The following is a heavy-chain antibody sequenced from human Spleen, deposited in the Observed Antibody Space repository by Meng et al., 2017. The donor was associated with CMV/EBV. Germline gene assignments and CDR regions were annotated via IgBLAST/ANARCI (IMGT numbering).Heavy chain of an antibody. CDR3: AKGEYNSPSLLDG. V-gene: IGHV3-30*04. CDR2: ISYDGSNK. Sequence: GESLKISCAASGFTFSSYAMHWVHQAPGKGLEWVAIISYDGSNKYYADSVKGRFTISRDNSKNTLYLQMNSLRAEDTAVYYCAKGEYNSPSLLDGWGQGTLVTVSS. D-gene: IGHD6-6*01. CDR1: GFTFSSYA. J-gene: IGHJ4*02.